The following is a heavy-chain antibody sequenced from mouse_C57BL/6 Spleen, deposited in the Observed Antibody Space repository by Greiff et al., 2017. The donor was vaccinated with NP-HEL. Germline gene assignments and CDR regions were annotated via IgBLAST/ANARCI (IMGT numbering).Heavy chain of an antibody. V-gene: IGHV5-6*01. CDR1: GFTFSSYG. J-gene: IGHJ1*03. D-gene: IGHD2-2*01. Sequence: EVQLVESGGDLVKPGGSLKLSCAASGFTFSSYGMSWVRQTPDKRLVWVATISSGGSYTYYPDSVKGRFTISRDNAKNTLYLQMSSLKSEDTAMYYCATQKVYGYGSYFDVWGTGTTVTVSS. CDR2: ISSGGSYT. CDR3: ATQKVYGYGSYFDV.